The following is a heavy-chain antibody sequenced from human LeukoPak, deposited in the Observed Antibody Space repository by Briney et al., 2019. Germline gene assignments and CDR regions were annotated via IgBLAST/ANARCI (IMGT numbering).Heavy chain of an antibody. D-gene: IGHD3-10*02. V-gene: IGHV4-4*07. J-gene: IGHJ4*02. Sequence: SETLSLTCVVSGGSISAYYWNWIRQPAGKALEWIGRLHSSGETTSNPSLMSRATRSLDTSRNHFSLDLTSVTAADTAIYYCATMFGESSDFDHWGQGTLVTVSS. CDR3: ATMFGESSDFDH. CDR2: LHSSGET. CDR1: GGSISAYY.